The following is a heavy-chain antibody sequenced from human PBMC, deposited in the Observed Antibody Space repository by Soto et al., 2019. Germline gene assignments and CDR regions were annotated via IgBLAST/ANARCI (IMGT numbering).Heavy chain of an antibody. CDR3: ARDHLILPAHDFFYGSDV. CDR2: IPQDGVDG. Sequence: DVKLVESGGGLVQPGDSLRLSCEVSGFTFSMYSMSWVRQSPGKGLEWVAKIPQDGVDGHYADSVKGRFTISRDNGKNSLYLQLNNLRDEDTAVYYCARDHLILPAHDFFYGSDVWGRGATVTVSS. V-gene: IGHV3-7*03. CDR1: GFTFSMYS. J-gene: IGHJ6*02. D-gene: IGHD2-21*02.